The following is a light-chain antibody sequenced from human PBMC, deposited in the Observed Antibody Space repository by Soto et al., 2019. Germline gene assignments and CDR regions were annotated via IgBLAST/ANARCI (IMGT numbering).Light chain of an antibody. Sequence: QSVLTQPPSASGTPGQRVTISCSGSGSNIGAGYDVHWYQQFPGTAPKLLIFSDINRPSGVPARFSASKSGSSASLAISGLQAEDEADYYCQSYDSVLSASVFGGGTKLTVL. CDR1: GSNIGAGYD. CDR2: SDI. CDR3: QSYDSVLSASV. V-gene: IGLV1-40*01. J-gene: IGLJ2*01.